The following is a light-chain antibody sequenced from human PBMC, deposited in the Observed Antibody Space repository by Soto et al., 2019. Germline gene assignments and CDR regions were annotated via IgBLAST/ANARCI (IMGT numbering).Light chain of an antibody. V-gene: IGKV1-39*01. CDR3: QQSFSAPWT. J-gene: IGKJ1*01. CDR2: AAS. Sequence: FQMTQSPSSLSASVGDRVTITGRASQHIARYLHWYQQKPGKAPKFLIYAASTLQSGVPSRSSGSGSRTEFTLSSDSLQPEDFATYSFQQSFSAPWTLGQGAKVDVK. CDR1: QHIARY.